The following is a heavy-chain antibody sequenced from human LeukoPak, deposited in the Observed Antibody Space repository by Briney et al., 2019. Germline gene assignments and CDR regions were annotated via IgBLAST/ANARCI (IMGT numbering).Heavy chain of an antibody. CDR2: ISAYNGNT. D-gene: IGHD3-22*01. CDR3: ASTESYYDSSGLYYFDY. J-gene: IGHJ4*02. V-gene: IGHV1-18*01. Sequence: ASVKVSCKASGYTFTRYGISWVRQAPGQGLEWMGWISAYNGNTIYAQKLQGRVTMTTDTSTSTAYMELRSLRSDDTAVYYCASTESYYDSSGLYYFDYWGQGTLVTVSS. CDR1: GYTFTRYG.